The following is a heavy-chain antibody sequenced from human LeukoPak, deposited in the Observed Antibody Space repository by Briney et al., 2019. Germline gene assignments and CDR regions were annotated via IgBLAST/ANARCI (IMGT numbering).Heavy chain of an antibody. CDR3: AKDFRIGYSAHFDY. Sequence: QTGGSLRLSCAASGFTFSNYAMSWVRQAPGKGLEWVSAISGSGNTDYADSVKGRFTISRDTSKNKLYLQMNSLRAEDTAVYYCAKDFRIGYSAHFDYWGQGALVTVSS. CDR1: GFTFSNYA. J-gene: IGHJ4*02. D-gene: IGHD2-21*01. CDR2: ISGSGNT. V-gene: IGHV3-23*01.